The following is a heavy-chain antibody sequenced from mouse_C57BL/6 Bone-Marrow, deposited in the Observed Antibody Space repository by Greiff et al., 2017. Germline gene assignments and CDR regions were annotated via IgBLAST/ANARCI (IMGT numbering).Heavy chain of an antibody. CDR1: GYTFTSYW. D-gene: IGHD1-1*01. CDR2: IHPNSGST. CDR3: ARKGGYYYGSSYRYFDV. V-gene: IGHV1-64*01. J-gene: IGHJ1*03. Sequence: QVQLQQPGAELVKPGASVKLSCKASGYTFTSYWMHWVKQRPGQGLEWIGMIHPNSGSTNSNEKFKSKATLTVDKSSSTAYMQLSSLTSEDSAVYYGARKGGYYYGSSYRYFDVWGTGTTVTVSS.